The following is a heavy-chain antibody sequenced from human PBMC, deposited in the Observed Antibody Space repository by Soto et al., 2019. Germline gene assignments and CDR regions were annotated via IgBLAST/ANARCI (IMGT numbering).Heavy chain of an antibody. CDR3: ARVYCSTTTCHVQAFDS. J-gene: IGHJ4*02. CDR2: ISSGGDSS. V-gene: IGHV3-48*03. Sequence: GWSLRLSCAASGFTFSSYEMNWVRQAPGKTLEWVSYISSGGDSSYYADSVKGRFTISRDNAKNSLSLQMNSLRVEDTAVYYCARVYCSTTTCHVQAFDSWGQGTLVTVSS. CDR1: GFTFSSYE. D-gene: IGHD2-2*01.